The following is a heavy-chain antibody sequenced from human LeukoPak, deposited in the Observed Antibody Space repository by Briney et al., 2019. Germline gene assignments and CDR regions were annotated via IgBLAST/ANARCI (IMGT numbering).Heavy chain of an antibody. D-gene: IGHD1-26*01. Sequence: GGSLRLSCAASGFTFSSYAMHWVRQAPGKGLGWVAVISYDGSNKYYADSVKGRFTISRDNSKNTLYLQMNSLRAEDTAVYYCARDRVGATDYFDYWGQGTLVTVSS. J-gene: IGHJ4*02. CDR1: GFTFSSYA. V-gene: IGHV3-30-3*01. CDR2: ISYDGSNK. CDR3: ARDRVGATDYFDY.